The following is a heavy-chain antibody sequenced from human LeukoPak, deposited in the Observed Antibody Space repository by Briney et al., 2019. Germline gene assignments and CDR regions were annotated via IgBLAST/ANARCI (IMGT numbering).Heavy chain of an antibody. CDR1: GFTFSSYG. Sequence: GGSLRLSCAASGFTFSSYGMHWVRQAPGKGLGWVAVISYDGSNKYYADSVKGRFTISRDNSKNTLYLQMNSLRAEDTAVYYCAKDRYGDYNFDYWGQGTLVTVSS. CDR2: ISYDGSNK. CDR3: AKDRYGDYNFDY. J-gene: IGHJ4*02. D-gene: IGHD4-17*01. V-gene: IGHV3-30*18.